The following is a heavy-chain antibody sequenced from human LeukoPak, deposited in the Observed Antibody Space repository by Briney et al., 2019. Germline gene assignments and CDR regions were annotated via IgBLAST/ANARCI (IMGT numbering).Heavy chain of an antibody. V-gene: IGHV1-69*06. CDR3: ARDTGYSSGWYWDY. D-gene: IGHD6-19*01. CDR1: GGTFSSYA. Sequence: SVKVSCKASGGTFSSYAISWVRRAPGQGLEWMGGIIPIFGTANYAQKFQGRVTITADKSTSTAYMELSSLRSEDTAVYYCARDTGYSSGWYWDYWGQGTLVTVSS. J-gene: IGHJ4*02. CDR2: IIPIFGTA.